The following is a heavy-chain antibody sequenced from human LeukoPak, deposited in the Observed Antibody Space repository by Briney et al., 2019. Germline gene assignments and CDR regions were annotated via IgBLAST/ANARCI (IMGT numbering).Heavy chain of an antibody. CDR2: IYSVGST. CDR1: GFTVSSNY. CDR3: AGSLAYCGGDCRLGDY. Sequence: GGSLRLSCAASGFTVSSNYMTWVRQAPGKGLEWVSVIYSVGSTHYADSVKDRFTISRDNSKNTLYLQMNSLRAEDTAVYYCAGSLAYCGGDCRLGDYWGQGTLVTVSS. J-gene: IGHJ4*02. V-gene: IGHV3-66*01. D-gene: IGHD2-21*02.